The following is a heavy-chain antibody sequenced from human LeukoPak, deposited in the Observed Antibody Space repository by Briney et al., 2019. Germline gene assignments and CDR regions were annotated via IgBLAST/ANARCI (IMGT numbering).Heavy chain of an antibody. CDR2: IYYSGST. CDR1: GGSISSSSYY. CDR3: ARAHYDSSGYYFDY. J-gene: IGHJ4*02. D-gene: IGHD3-22*01. Sequence: ETLSLTCTVSGGSISSSSYYWGWIRQPPGKGLEWSGSIYYSGSTYYSPSLKSRVTISVDTSKNQFSLKLSSVNAADTAVYYCARAHYDSSGYYFDYWGQGTLVTVSS. V-gene: IGHV4-39*07.